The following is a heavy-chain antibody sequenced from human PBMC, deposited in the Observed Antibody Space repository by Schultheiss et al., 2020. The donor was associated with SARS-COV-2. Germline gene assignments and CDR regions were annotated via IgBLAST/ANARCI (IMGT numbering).Heavy chain of an antibody. D-gene: IGHD3-10*01. J-gene: IGHJ5*01. CDR3: ARVDYFGSGGLFDP. Sequence: SETLSLTCTVSRDSISSSSVHWSWIRQRPGKGLEWIGYIYYSGETYYNPSLKSRVTISVDTSKNQFSLKLTSVTAADTAIYHCARVDYFGSGGLFDPWGQGTLVTVSS. CDR2: IYYSGET. V-gene: IGHV4-31*03. CDR1: RDSISSSSVH.